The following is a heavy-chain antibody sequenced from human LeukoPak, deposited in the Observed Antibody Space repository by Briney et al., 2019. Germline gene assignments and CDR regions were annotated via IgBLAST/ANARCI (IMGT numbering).Heavy chain of an antibody. D-gene: IGHD5-18*01. V-gene: IGHV3-21*01. CDR2: ISSSSSYI. CDR3: ARDRAVRGYSYGYNYGMDV. J-gene: IGHJ6*02. Sequence: PGGSLRLSCAASGFTFSSYSMNWVRQAPGKGLEWVSSISSSSSYIYYADSVKGRFTISRDNAKNSLYLQMNSLRAEDTAVYYCARDRAVRGYSYGYNYGMDVWGQGTTVTVSS. CDR1: GFTFSSYS.